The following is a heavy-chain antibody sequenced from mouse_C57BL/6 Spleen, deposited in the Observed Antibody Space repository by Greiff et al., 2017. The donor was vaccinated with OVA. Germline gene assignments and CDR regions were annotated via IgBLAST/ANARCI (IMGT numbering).Heavy chain of an antibody. D-gene: IGHD2-2*01. CDR1: GYTFTSYW. CDR2: IHPNSGST. V-gene: IGHV1-64*01. Sequence: QVQLQQPGAELVKPGASVKLSCKASGYTFTSYWMHWVKQRPGQGLEWIGMIHPNSGSTNYNEKFKSKATLTVDKSSSTAYMQLSSLTSEDSAVYYCERYYGYGRYFDVWGTGTTVTVSS. J-gene: IGHJ1*03. CDR3: ERYYGYGRYFDV.